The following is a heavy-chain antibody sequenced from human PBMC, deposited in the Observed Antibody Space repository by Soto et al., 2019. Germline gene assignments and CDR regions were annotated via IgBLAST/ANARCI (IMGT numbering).Heavy chain of an antibody. CDR1: GFTFSSYW. CDR2: IKQDGSEK. J-gene: IGHJ4*01. CDR3: ARAAKSYSRHYYDY. V-gene: IGHV3-7*05. D-gene: IGHD2-21*01. Sequence: GGSLRLSCAASGFTFSSYWMSWVRQAPGKGLEWVANIKQDGSEKYYVDSVKGRFTISRDNSKNTLYLQMNSLRAEDTAVYYCARAAKSYSRHYYDYWAQGALVTVSS.